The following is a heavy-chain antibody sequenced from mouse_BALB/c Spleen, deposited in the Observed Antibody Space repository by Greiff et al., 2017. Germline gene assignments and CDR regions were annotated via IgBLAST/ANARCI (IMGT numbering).Heavy chain of an antibody. Sequence: QVQLQQPGAELVKPGAPVKLSCKASGYTFTSYWMNWVKQRPGRGLEWIGRIDPSDSETHYNQKFKDKATLTVDKSSSTAYIQLSSLTSEDSAVYYCARERDAMDYWGQGTSVTVSS. CDR3: ARERDAMDY. CDR2: IDPSDSET. J-gene: IGHJ4*01. CDR1: GYTFTSYW. V-gene: IGHV1-69*02.